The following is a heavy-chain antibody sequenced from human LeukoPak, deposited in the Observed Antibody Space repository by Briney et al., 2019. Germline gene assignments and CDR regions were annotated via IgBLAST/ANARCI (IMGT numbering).Heavy chain of an antibody. CDR1: GFTFSSYE. D-gene: IGHD3-22*01. J-gene: IGHJ4*02. CDR3: AREGAYYDSSGYFGY. CDR2: ISSSGSTI. V-gene: IGHV3-48*03. Sequence: GGSLRLSCAASGFTFSSYEMNWVRQAPGKGLEWGSYISSSGSTIYYADSVKGRFTISRDNAKNSLYLQMNSLRAEDTAVYYCAREGAYYDSSGYFGYWGQGTLVTVSS.